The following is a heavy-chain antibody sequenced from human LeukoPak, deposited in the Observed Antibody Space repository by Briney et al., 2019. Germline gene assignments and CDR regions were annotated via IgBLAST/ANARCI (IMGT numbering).Heavy chain of an antibody. D-gene: IGHD6-6*01. CDR1: GYTFTSYY. J-gene: IGHJ6*02. Sequence: GASVKVSCKASGYTFTSYYMHWVRQAPGQGLEWMGIINPSGGSTSYAQKFQGRVTMTRDTSTSTAYMELSSLRSEDTAVYYCARAGGSSSPSYYYGMDVWGQGTTVTVSS. CDR3: ARAGGSSSPSYYYGMDV. V-gene: IGHV1-46*01. CDR2: INPSGGST.